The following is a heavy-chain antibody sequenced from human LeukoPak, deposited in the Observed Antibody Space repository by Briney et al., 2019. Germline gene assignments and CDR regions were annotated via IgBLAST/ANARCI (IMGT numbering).Heavy chain of an antibody. Sequence: SETLSLTCAVYGGSFSSYYWSWIRQPPGKGLEWIGEINHTGSTKYNPSLKSRVSISVDTSKNQFSLRLTSVTAADTAVYYCARHKGLSFYGSGSYYWFDPWGQGTLVTVSS. CDR3: ARHKGLSFYGSGSYYWFDP. CDR1: GGSFSSYY. CDR2: INHTGST. J-gene: IGHJ5*02. V-gene: IGHV4-34*01. D-gene: IGHD3-10*01.